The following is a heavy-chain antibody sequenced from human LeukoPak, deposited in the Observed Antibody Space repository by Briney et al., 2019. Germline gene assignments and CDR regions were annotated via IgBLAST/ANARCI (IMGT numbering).Heavy chain of an antibody. CDR3: ARTYCSGGSCYSIGSY. V-gene: IGHV1-18*01. J-gene: IGHJ4*02. CDR1: GYTFTSYG. CDR2: ISAYNGNT. D-gene: IGHD2-15*01. Sequence: ASVKVSCKASGYTFTSYGISWVRQAPGQGLEWMGWISAYNGNTNYAQKLQGRVTMTTDTSTSTAYMELRSLRSDDTVVYYCARTYCSGGSCYSIGSYWGQGTLVTVSS.